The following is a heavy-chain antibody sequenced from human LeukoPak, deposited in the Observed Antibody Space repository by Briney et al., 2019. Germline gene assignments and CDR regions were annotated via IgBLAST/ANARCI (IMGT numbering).Heavy chain of an antibody. D-gene: IGHD1-26*01. CDR2: ISGGAGPT. Sequence: PGGSLRLSCAASGFTFSSYAMSWVRRTPGKGLEWVSTISGGAGPTYYADSVKGRFTISRGNSKNTLYLQMDSLRAEDTAIYYCAKGHRSGASWGPFDYWGQGTLVTVSS. CDR1: GFTFSSYA. CDR3: AKGHRSGASWGPFDY. V-gene: IGHV3-23*01. J-gene: IGHJ4*02.